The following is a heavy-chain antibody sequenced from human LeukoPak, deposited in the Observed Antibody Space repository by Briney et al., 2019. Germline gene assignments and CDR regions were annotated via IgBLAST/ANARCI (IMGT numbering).Heavy chain of an antibody. D-gene: IGHD2-2*01. CDR1: GFTFGSYS. J-gene: IGHJ4*02. V-gene: IGHV3-21*01. CDR3: ARDPSYCSSTSCLYGGGY. CDR2: I. Sequence: GGSLRLSCAASGFTFGSYSMNWVRQAPGKGLEWVSSIKGRFTISRDNAKNSLYLQMNSLRAEDTAVYYCARDPSYCSSTSCLYGGGYWGQGTLVTVSS.